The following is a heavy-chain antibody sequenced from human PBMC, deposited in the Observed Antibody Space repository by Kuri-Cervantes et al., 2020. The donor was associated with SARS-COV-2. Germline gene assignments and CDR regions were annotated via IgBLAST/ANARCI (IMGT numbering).Heavy chain of an antibody. V-gene: IGHV1-3*04. CDR2: TATANSNT. CDR1: GYTFTNYA. J-gene: IGHJ4*02. Sequence: ASVKVSCKASGYTFTNYAMHWVRQAPGQGLEWMGWTATANSNTKYSQRFEGRVTITTDTSADTAYMELSSLRSEDTAVYYCSRGLLVRGPPTYWGQGTLVTVSS. D-gene: IGHD3-10*01. CDR3: SRGLLVRGPPTY.